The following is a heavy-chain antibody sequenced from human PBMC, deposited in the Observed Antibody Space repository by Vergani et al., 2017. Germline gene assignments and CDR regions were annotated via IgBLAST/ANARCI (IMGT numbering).Heavy chain of an antibody. Sequence: QVQLVQSGAEVKKPWASVKVSCKASGYTFTGYYMHWVRKAPGQGLEWMGWINPNSGGTNYAQKFQGRVTMTRDTSISTAYMELSRLRSDDTAVYYCARGLSGVVPPSYYMDVWGKGTTVTVSS. D-gene: IGHD3-3*01. V-gene: IGHV1-2*02. J-gene: IGHJ6*03. CDR3: ARGLSGVVPPSYYMDV. CDR1: GYTFTGYY. CDR2: INPNSGGT.